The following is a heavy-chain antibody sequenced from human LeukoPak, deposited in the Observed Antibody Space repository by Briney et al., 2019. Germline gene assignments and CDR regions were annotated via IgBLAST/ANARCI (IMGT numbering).Heavy chain of an antibody. V-gene: IGHV4-39*07. CDR3: AREPLEYYDILTGKGGPFDP. Sequence: SSETLSLTCTVSGGSISSSSYYWGWFRQPPGKGLEWMGGIYYSGSTYYNPSLKSRVTISVDTSKNQFSLKLSSVTAADTAVYYCAREPLEYYDILTGKGGPFDPWGQGTLVTVSS. CDR1: GGSISSSSYY. CDR2: IYYSGST. J-gene: IGHJ5*02. D-gene: IGHD3-9*01.